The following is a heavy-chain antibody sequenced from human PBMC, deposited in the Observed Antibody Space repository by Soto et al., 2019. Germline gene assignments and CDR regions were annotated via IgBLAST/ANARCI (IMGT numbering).Heavy chain of an antibody. D-gene: IGHD1-26*01. CDR3: ASQVGIEGAFDI. Sequence: QVQLVESGGGVVQPGRSLRLSCAASGFTFSSYAMHWVRQAPGKGLEWVEVISYDGSNKYYADSVKGRFTISRDNSKNTLYLQMNSLRAEDTAVYYCASQVGIEGAFDIWGQGTMVTVSS. J-gene: IGHJ3*02. CDR2: ISYDGSNK. V-gene: IGHV3-30-3*01. CDR1: GFTFSSYA.